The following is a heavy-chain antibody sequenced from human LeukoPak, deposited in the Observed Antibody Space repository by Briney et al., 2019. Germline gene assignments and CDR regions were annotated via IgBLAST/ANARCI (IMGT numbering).Heavy chain of an antibody. CDR3: AKQTGVVGATSAGFDL. CDR2: IYNSGST. D-gene: IGHD1-26*01. V-gene: IGHV4-4*07. Sequence: SETLSLTCTVSGGSLSGLYWTWVRQPAGKGLEWIGRIYNSGSTNLNPSLKSRVTMSEDTSKNQFSLRLTSVTAADTAVYYCAKQTGVVGATSAGFDLWGRGTLVTVSS. CDR1: GGSLSGLY. J-gene: IGHJ2*01.